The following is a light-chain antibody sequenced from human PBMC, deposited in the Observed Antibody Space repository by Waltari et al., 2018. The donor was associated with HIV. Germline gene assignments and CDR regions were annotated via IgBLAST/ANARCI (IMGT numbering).Light chain of an antibody. J-gene: IGLJ2*01. V-gene: IGLV1-51*02. CDR1: ISNIGNNY. CDR2: GAE. CDR3: ASWDSSLSVL. Sequence: QSVLTQPPSVSAAPGQKVTISCSGSISNIGNNYVSWYQHLPATPPNTLIYGAEKRYPGTPDRISASKSGTSATLAITGLRTGDEADYYCASWDSSLSVLFGGGTKLAVL.